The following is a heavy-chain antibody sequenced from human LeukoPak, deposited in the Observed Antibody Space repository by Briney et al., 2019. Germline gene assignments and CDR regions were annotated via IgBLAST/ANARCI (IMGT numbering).Heavy chain of an antibody. CDR2: ISSNGGST. CDR3: ARVGPGYYDFWSERDYYYGMDV. J-gene: IGHJ6*01. Sequence: GGSLRLSCAVSGLTFSGYAMHWVRQPPGKGLEYVSAISSNGGSTYYANSLKSRFTISRDNSKNTLYLKMGSLRAEDMAVYYCARVGPGYYDFWSERDYYYGMDVWGQGTTVTVSS. CDR1: GLTFSGYA. D-gene: IGHD3-3*01. V-gene: IGHV3-64*01.